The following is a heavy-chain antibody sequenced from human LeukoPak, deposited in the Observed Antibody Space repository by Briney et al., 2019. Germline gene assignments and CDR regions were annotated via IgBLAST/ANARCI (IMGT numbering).Heavy chain of an antibody. J-gene: IGHJ4*02. CDR3: ASGGYSYGFDY. Sequence: SEILSLTCAVSGGSISSGGYSWSWIQQPPGKGLEWIGYIYHNGNTYCSPSLKSRVTISVDRSKNQLSLKLSSVTAADTAMYYCASGGYSYGFDYWGQGTLVTVSS. V-gene: IGHV4-30-2*01. CDR1: GGSISSGGYS. D-gene: IGHD5-18*01. CDR2: IYHNGNT.